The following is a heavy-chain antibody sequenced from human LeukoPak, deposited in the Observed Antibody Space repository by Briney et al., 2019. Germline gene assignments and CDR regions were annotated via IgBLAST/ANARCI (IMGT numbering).Heavy chain of an antibody. CDR3: AELGITMIGGV. Sequence: GGSLRLSCAASGFTFDDYAMHWVRQAPGKGLEWVSGISWNSGSIGYADSVKGRFTISRDNAKNSLYLQMNSLRAEDTAVYYCAELGITMIGGVWGKGTTVTVSS. CDR2: ISWNSGSI. CDR1: GFTFDDYA. D-gene: IGHD3-10*02. V-gene: IGHV3-9*01. J-gene: IGHJ6*04.